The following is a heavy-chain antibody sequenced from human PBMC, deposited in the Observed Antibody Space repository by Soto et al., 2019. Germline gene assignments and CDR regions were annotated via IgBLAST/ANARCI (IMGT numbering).Heavy chain of an antibody. CDR3: ARGTSHYNYVHVWY. J-gene: IGHJ4*02. D-gene: IGHD3-16*01. V-gene: IGHV3-7*03. CDR2: IKQDGRET. Sequence: EVQLVESGGGLVQPGGSLGLSCAASGFTFSSYWMSWVREAPGKALECVANIKQDGRETYYVDSVKGRFTISRDNANSALYLQMDSLGAEDTAVYYCARGTSHYNYVHVWYWGQGTHVIVSS. CDR1: GFTFSSYW.